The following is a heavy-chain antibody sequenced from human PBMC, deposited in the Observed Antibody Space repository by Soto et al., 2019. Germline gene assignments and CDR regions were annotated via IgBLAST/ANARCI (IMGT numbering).Heavy chain of an antibody. J-gene: IGHJ5*01. D-gene: IGHD3-22*01. Sequence: ASVKVSCKASGYTFTSYYMHWLRQAPGQGLEWMGIINPSGGSTSYAQKFQGRVTMTRDTSTSKVYMELSSLRSEDTAVYYCARGPLRDSSGYYWFASWGQGTLVTVSA. V-gene: IGHV1-46*01. CDR3: ARGPLRDSSGYYWFAS. CDR1: GYTFTSYY. CDR2: INPSGGST.